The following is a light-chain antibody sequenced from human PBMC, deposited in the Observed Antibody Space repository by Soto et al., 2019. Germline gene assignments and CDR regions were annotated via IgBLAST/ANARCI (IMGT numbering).Light chain of an antibody. CDR2: AAS. V-gene: IGKV3D-20*02. J-gene: IGKJ4*01. CDR1: RSFASSY. Sequence: EIVLTQSPVTLSLSPGERATLSCRASRSFASSYLGWYQQKPGQAPRLLIYAASTRATGIPDRFSGSGSATDFTLTISSLESEDFAVYYCHQRRQWPLTFGGGTKVEI. CDR3: HQRRQWPLT.